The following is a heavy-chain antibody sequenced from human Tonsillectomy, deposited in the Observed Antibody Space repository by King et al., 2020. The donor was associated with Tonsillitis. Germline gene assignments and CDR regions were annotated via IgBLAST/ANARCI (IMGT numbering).Heavy chain of an antibody. CDR2: IYSGGSST. J-gene: IGHJ3*02. CDR3: ARGPDQNDAFDI. Sequence: VQLVESGGGLVQPGGSLRLSCAASGFTFSSYAMSWVRQAPGKGLEWFSVIYSGGSSTYYADSVKGRFTISRDNYKNTLYLQMNSLRAEDTAVYYCARGPDQNDAFDIWGQGTMVTVSS. CDR1: GFTFSSYA. V-gene: IGHV3-23*03.